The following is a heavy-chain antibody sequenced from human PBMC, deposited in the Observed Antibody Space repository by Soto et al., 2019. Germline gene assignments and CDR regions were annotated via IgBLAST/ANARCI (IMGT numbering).Heavy chain of an antibody. V-gene: IGHV1-69*02. CDR3: GRGLGGRMDD. Sequence: QVQLVQSGAEVKKPGSSVRVSCKASGTIFSSYTISWVRQAPGQGLEWMGRIIPILGETNSAQKFQGRVTLTADKSTNTADTGLKSLRLEDTAVYYCGRGLGGRMDDWGQGTTVTVSS. CDR2: IIPILGET. D-gene: IGHD3-16*01. J-gene: IGHJ6*02. CDR1: GTIFSSYT.